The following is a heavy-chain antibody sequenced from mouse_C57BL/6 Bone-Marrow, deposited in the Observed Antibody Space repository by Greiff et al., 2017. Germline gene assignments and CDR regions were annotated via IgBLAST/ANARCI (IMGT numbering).Heavy chain of an antibody. V-gene: IGHV1-50*01. CDR2: IDPSDSNT. Sequence: VQLQQPGAELVKPGASVKLSCKASGYTFTSYWMQWVKQRPGQGLEWIGEIDPSDSNTNYNQKFKGKATLTVDTSSSPAYMQLSSLTSEDSAVYYCARGVLVDYFDYWGQGTTLTVSS. J-gene: IGHJ2*01. CDR3: ARGVLVDYFDY. CDR1: GYTFTSYW. D-gene: IGHD2-14*01.